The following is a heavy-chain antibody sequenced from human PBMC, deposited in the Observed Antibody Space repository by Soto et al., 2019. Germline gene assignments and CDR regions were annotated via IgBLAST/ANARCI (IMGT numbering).Heavy chain of an antibody. CDR2: IRSKADSYAT. CDR3: THHHSSGNY. CDR1: GFTFSGSA. D-gene: IGHD6-19*01. V-gene: IGHV3-73*01. J-gene: IGHJ4*02. Sequence: PGGSLRLSCAASGFTFSGSAMHWVRQASGKGLEWVGRIRSKADSYATAYAASVKGRFTISRDDSKNTAYLQMNSLKTEDTAVYYCTHHHSSGNYWGQGTLVTVSS.